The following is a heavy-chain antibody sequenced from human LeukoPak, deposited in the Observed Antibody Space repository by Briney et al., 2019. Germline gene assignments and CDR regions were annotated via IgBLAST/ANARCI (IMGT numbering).Heavy chain of an antibody. CDR2: ISVYNGNT. D-gene: IGHD1-26*01. Sequence: ASVKVSCKASGYTFTSYGINWVRQAPGQGLEWMGWISVYNGNTNYAQKLQGRVTVTTDTSTSTAHMELRSLRSDDTAVYYCARDGVRWELPSSFDIWGQGTMVTVSS. J-gene: IGHJ3*02. CDR1: GYTFTSYG. V-gene: IGHV1-18*01. CDR3: ARDGVRWELPSSFDI.